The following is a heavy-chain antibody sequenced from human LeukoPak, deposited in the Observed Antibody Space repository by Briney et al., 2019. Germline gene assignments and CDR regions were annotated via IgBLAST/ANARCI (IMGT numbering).Heavy chain of an antibody. J-gene: IGHJ4*02. V-gene: IGHV3-23*01. CDR3: AKVKWKLIGYFDY. D-gene: IGHD1-20*01. CDR2: LTGDGNT. Sequence: GGSLRLSCEASGFTFGNYAMNWVRQAPGKGLEWVSVLTGDGNTYYADSVKGRFTNSRDDSKNTLFLQMNSLRAEDTAVYFCAKVKWKLIGYFDYWGQGTLVTVSS. CDR1: GFTFGNYA.